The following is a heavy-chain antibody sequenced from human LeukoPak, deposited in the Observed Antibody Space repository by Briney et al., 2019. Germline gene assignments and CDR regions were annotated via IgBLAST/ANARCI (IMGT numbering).Heavy chain of an antibody. V-gene: IGHV1-69*13. D-gene: IGHD3-22*01. J-gene: IGHJ4*02. CDR1: GGTFSTFP. CDR3: ATGKDRSGYYYSLDY. CDR2: IIPIFGP. Sequence: ASVKVSCKASGGTFSTFPISWVRQAPGQGLEWIGGIIPIFGPNYAQKFQGRATISADLATATAYMELSSLTSEDTSVYYCATGKDRSGYYYSLDYWGQGTLVTVSS.